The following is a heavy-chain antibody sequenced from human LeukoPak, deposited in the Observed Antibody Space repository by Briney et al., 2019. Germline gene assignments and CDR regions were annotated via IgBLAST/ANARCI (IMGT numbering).Heavy chain of an antibody. V-gene: IGHV1-69*13. D-gene: IGHD3-22*01. J-gene: IGHJ4*02. CDR1: GGTFSTFP. CDR3: ATGKDRSGYYYSLDY. CDR2: IIPIFGP. Sequence: ASVKVSCKASGGTFSTFPISWVRQAPGQGLEWIGGIIPIFGPNYAQKFQGRATISADLATATAYMELSSLTSEDTSVYYCATGKDRSGYYYSLDYWGQGTLVTVSS.